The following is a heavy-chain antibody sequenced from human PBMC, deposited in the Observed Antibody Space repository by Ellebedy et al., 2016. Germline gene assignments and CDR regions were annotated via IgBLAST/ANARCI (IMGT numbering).Heavy chain of an antibody. D-gene: IGHD3-3*01. CDR3: ARGRSLRMYYDFPYPRVNQTDY. CDR1: GDSISSSSYY. Sequence: SETLSLTCTVSGDSISSSSYYWGWIRQPPGKGLEWIGSIYYSGSTHYNPSLKSRVTISVDTSKNQFSLKLSSVTAADTAVYYCARGRSLRMYYDFPYPRVNQTDYWGQGTLVTVSS. V-gene: IGHV4-39*01. CDR2: IYYSGST. J-gene: IGHJ4*02.